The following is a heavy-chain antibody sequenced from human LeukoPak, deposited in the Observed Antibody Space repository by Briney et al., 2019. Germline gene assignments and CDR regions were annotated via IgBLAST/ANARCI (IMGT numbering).Heavy chain of an antibody. J-gene: IGHJ6*03. CDR2: IKQDGSEK. Sequence: GGSLRPSCAASGFTFSSYWMSWVRQAPGKGLEWVANIKQDGSEKYYVDSVKGQFTISRDNAKNSLYLQMNSLRAEDTAVYYCARSPLITIFGVVIPNYYYYYMDVWGKGTTVTVSS. CDR3: ARSPLITIFGVVIPNYYYYYMDV. CDR1: GFTFSSYW. V-gene: IGHV3-7*01. D-gene: IGHD3-3*01.